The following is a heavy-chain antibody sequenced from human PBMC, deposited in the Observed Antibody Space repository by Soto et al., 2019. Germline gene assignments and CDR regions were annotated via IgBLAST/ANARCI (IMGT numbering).Heavy chain of an antibody. V-gene: IGHV3-21*01. Sequence: GGSLRLSCEASGFTFNSHTMDWVRQPTEMRPEWISSISLSSSYTYYAESVEGRFTSSRDNSKNSLFLQMNSLAVQDTAVYYCARPILGPVMDVWGRGTTVTVSS. CDR2: ISLSSSYT. CDR3: ARPILGPVMDV. J-gene: IGHJ6*01. D-gene: IGHD3-3*01. CDR1: GFTFNSHT.